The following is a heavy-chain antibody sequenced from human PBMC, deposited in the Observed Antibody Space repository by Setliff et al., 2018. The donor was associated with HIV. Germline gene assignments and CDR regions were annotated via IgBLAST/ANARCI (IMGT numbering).Heavy chain of an antibody. CDR3: ARRRSGSSYRFFNY. CDR2: MSASGSA. Sequence: SETLSLTCAVYGGSFSDQYWTWIRQSAGRGLEWIGHMSASGSAKYNPTLQSRVTLSVDPSNNQFSLNLTSVTAADTAVYYCARRRSGSSYRFFNYWGLGSLVTVSS. V-gene: IGHV4-59*10. D-gene: IGHD3-16*02. CDR1: GGSFSDQY. J-gene: IGHJ4*02.